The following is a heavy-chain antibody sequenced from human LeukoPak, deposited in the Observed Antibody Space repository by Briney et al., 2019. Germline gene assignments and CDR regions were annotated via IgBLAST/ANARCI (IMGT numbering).Heavy chain of an antibody. D-gene: IGHD3-10*01. CDR1: GFTFSSYG. CDR3: ARDREVRGVISSFFDY. Sequence: GGSLRLSCAASGFTFSSYGMHWVRQAPGKGLEWVAVIWYDESNKYYADSVKGRFTISRDNSKNTLYLQMNSLRAEDTAVYYCARDREVRGVISSFFDYWGQGTLVTVSS. J-gene: IGHJ4*02. CDR2: IWYDESNK. V-gene: IGHV3-33*01.